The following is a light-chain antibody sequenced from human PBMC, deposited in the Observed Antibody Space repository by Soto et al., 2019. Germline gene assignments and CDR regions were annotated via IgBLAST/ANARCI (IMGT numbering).Light chain of an antibody. CDR1: SSNIGAGYD. CDR2: GNF. J-gene: IGLJ2*01. V-gene: IGLV1-40*01. Sequence: QSVLTQPPSVSGAPGQRVTISCTGSSSNIGAGYDVHWYQQLPGTAPKLLIYGNFNRPSRVPDRFSGSKSGTSASLAITGLQAEDEADYYCQSYDNKMSGSVFGGGTKLTVL. CDR3: QSYDNKMSGSV.